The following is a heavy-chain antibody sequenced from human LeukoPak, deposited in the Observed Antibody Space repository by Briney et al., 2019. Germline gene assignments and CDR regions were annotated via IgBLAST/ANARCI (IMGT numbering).Heavy chain of an antibody. CDR1: GFTFSNYA. Sequence: GGSLRLSCAAPGFTFSNYAMHWVRQAPGKGLEWVSLISSGGTYEYYADSVKGRFTISRDNSKNTLYLQLNSLRAEDTAVYYCARDSMYYYDSGSSGPHYFDNWGQGTLVTVSS. V-gene: IGHV3-30*01. CDR2: ISSGGTYE. D-gene: IGHD3-10*01. J-gene: IGHJ4*02. CDR3: ARDSMYYYDSGSSGPHYFDN.